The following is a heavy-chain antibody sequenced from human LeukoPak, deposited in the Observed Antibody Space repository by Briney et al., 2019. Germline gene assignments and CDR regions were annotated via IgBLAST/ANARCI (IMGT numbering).Heavy chain of an antibody. J-gene: IGHJ4*02. CDR3: ARSPRYGDFDF. Sequence: ESSETLSLTCAVYGGSFSGYYWSWIRQPPGKGLEWVGYIISDNGKTYYSPSLKSRVTISLDTSKNQFSLKLTSVTAADTAVYYCARSPRYGDFDFWGQGTLVTVSS. CDR2: IISDNGKT. D-gene: IGHD1-20*01. V-gene: IGHV4-59*12. CDR1: GGSFSGYY.